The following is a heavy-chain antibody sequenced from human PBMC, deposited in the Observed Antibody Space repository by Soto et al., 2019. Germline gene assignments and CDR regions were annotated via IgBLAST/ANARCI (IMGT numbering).Heavy chain of an antibody. Sequence: AAVKVSCKACGCTFTSYYMHWVRQAPGQGLEWMGIINPSGGSTSYAQKFQGRVTMTRDTSTSTVYMELSSLRSEDTAVYYCARASSTGAGGAFDIWGQGTMVTVSS. CDR3: ARASSTGAGGAFDI. CDR1: GCTFTSYY. D-gene: IGHD3-10*01. J-gene: IGHJ3*02. CDR2: INPSGGST. V-gene: IGHV1-46*01.